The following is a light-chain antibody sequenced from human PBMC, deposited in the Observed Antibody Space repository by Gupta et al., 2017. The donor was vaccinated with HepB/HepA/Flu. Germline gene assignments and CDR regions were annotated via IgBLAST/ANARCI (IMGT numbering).Light chain of an antibody. Sequence: QSALTQPAAVSGSPGKSITIPCTGTSSDIVTYNHVSWYQQYPSKAPKLIIFDVSNRPSGVSHRFSGSRSGNTASLTISGLQSQDEGDYYCCSYTGTSTGVVFGGGTKLTVL. CDR1: SSDIVTYNH. CDR2: DVS. V-gene: IGLV2-14*01. CDR3: CSYTGTSTGVV. J-gene: IGLJ2*01.